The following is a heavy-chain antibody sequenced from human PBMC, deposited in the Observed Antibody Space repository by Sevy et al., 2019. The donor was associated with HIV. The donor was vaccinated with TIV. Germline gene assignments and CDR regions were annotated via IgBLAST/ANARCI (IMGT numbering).Heavy chain of an antibody. D-gene: IGHD6-13*01. CDR1: GFSFISYW. J-gene: IGHJ4*02. V-gene: IGHV3-7*01. Sequence: LSLTCAASGFSFISYWMSWVRQARGKGLEWVANIKQDGSVKYYVESVKGRFTISRDNARNLLYLQMNSLRAEDTALYYCVRAIAADGSFWGQGTLVTVSS. CDR2: IKQDGSVK. CDR3: VRAIAADGSF.